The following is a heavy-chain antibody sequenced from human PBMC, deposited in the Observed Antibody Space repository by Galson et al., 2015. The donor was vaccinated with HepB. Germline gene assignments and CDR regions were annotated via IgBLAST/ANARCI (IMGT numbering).Heavy chain of an antibody. CDR2: FDPEDGET. CDR3: ATDGIAVAGFNVDYFDY. CDR1: GYTLTELS. V-gene: IGHV1-24*01. D-gene: IGHD6-19*01. Sequence: SVKVSCKVSGYTLTELSMHWVRQAPGKGLEWMGGFDPEDGETIYAQKFQGRVTMTEDTSTDTAYMELSSLRSEDTAVYYCATDGIAVAGFNVDYFDYWGQGTLVTVSS. J-gene: IGHJ4*02.